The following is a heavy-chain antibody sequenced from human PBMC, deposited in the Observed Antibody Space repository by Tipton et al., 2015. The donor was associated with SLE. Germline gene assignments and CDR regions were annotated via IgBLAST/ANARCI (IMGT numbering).Heavy chain of an antibody. Sequence: RSLRLSCAASGFTFDDYAMYWVRQAPGKGLEWVSGISWNSGSIGYADSVKGRFTISRDNAKNSLYLQMNSLRAEDTALYYCAKDTIAVAGTPAFDIWGQGTMVTVSS. CDR3: AKDTIAVAGTPAFDI. D-gene: IGHD6-19*01. CDR1: GFTFDDYA. CDR2: ISWNSGSI. J-gene: IGHJ3*02. V-gene: IGHV3-9*01.